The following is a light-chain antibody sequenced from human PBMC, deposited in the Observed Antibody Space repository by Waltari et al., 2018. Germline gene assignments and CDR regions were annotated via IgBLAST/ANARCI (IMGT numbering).Light chain of an antibody. Sequence: EIVLTQSPGTLSLSPGERATLSCRASQTVTINYLAWYQQKPGQAPRPLIYVASHRATGIPDRFSGSGSGTDFTLTISRLEPEDSAVYYCQQYGSSPWTFGQGTKVEIK. CDR1: QTVTINY. J-gene: IGKJ1*01. V-gene: IGKV3-20*01. CDR2: VAS. CDR3: QQYGSSPWT.